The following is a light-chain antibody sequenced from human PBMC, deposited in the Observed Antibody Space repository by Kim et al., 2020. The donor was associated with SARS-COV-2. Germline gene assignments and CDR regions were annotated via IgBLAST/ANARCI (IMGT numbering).Light chain of an antibody. CDR3: QQYNTWPLT. CDR2: AAS. J-gene: IGKJ4*01. CDR1: QSVTSK. V-gene: IGKV3-15*01. Sequence: VSTGEGATLSCRAGQSVTSKLAWYQQKPGQAPRLLIYAASTRATGIPDRFSGSGSGTEFTLTISSLQSEDFAVYFCQQYNTWPLTFGGGTKVDIK.